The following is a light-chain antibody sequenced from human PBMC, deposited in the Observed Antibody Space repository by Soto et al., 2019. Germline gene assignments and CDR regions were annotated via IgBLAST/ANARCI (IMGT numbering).Light chain of an antibody. CDR3: LLSYNAARV. CDR2: DTS. J-gene: IGLJ2*01. Sequence: QAVVTQEPSLTVSPGGTVTLTCGSSTGAVTSNHHPYWFQQKAGQAPRTRIYDTSNKHSWTPARVSGSLLGDKAALTRSGAQPEDEAQYYCLLSYNAARVFGGGTKLTVL. CDR1: TGAVTSNHH. V-gene: IGLV7-46*01.